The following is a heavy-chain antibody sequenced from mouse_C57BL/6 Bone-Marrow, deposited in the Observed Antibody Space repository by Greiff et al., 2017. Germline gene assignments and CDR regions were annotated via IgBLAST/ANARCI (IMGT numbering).Heavy chain of an antibody. CDR2: IYPGDGDT. CDR1: GYAFSSYW. CDR3: ARRTLYYYGSSDY. V-gene: IGHV1-80*01. D-gene: IGHD1-1*01. J-gene: IGHJ2*01. Sequence: VQLQQSGAELVKPGASVKISCKASGYAFSSYWMNWVKQRPGKGLEWIGQIYPGDGDTNYNGKFKGKATLTANKSSSTAYMQLSSLTSEYSAVYFCARRTLYYYGSSDYWGQGTTLTVSS.